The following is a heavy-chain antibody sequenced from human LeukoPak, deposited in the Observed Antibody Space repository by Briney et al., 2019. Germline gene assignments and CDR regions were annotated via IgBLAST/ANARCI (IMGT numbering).Heavy chain of an antibody. Sequence: SETLSLTCAVYGGSFSGYYWSWILQPPGKGLKWIGEINHSGSTNYNPSLKSRVTISVDTSKNQFSLKLSSVTAADTAVYYCASPGATYYYGSGSFFYWGQGTLVTVSS. D-gene: IGHD3-10*01. V-gene: IGHV4-34*01. CDR3: ASPGATYYYGSGSFFY. CDR1: GGSFSGYY. CDR2: INHSGST. J-gene: IGHJ4*02.